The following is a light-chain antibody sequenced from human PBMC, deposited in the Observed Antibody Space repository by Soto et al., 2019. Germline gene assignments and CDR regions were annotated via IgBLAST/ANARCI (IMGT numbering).Light chain of an antibody. Sequence: IVLTQSPNTLSVSPGDRATLSCRASPGITSAFLAWYQQKPGQAPRLLIYGASTRATGIPDRFTGSGSGTDFTLTISRLEPEDVAVYYCQEYGSSLALTFGGGTKVEI. V-gene: IGKV3-20*01. CDR1: PGITSAF. J-gene: IGKJ4*01. CDR2: GAS. CDR3: QEYGSSLALT.